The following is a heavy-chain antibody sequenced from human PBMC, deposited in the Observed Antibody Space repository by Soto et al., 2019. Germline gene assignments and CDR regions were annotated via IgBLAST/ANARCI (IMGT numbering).Heavy chain of an antibody. CDR3: ARHRGYYDILTGYYTDLNFDS. V-gene: IGHV4-39*01. D-gene: IGHD3-9*01. Sequence: SETLSLTCTVSGGSISSSSYYWGRIRQPPGKGLEWIGSIYYSGSTSYNPSLKSRVTVSVDTSKNQFSLRLSSVTAADTAVYYCARHRGYYDILTGYYTDLNFDSWGQGALVTVSS. CDR1: GGSISSSSYY. J-gene: IGHJ4*02. CDR2: IYYSGST.